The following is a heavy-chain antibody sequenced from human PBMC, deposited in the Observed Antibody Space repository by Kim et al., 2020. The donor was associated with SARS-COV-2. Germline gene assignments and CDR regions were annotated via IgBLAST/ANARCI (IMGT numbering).Heavy chain of an antibody. D-gene: IGHD6-13*01. CDR3: ARDRQLQQLVPYYYGMDV. J-gene: IGHJ6*02. Sequence: GQFTISRDNAKNSLYLQMNSLRAEDTAVYYCARDRQLQQLVPYYYGMDVWGQGTTVTVSS. V-gene: IGHV3-11*06.